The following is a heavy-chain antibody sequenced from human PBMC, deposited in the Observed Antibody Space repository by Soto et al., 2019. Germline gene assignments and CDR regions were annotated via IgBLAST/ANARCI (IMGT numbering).Heavy chain of an antibody. J-gene: IGHJ6*02. Sequence: EVQLVESGGGLVQPGGSLSLSCAASGFTFSSYEMNWVRQAPGKGQEWVSYISSSGSTIYYADSVKGRFTISRDNAKNSLYLQMNSLRAEDTAVYYCARDGELWFGDRAYYYGMDVWGQGTTVTVSS. CDR2: ISSSGSTI. CDR1: GFTFSSYE. CDR3: ARDGELWFGDRAYYYGMDV. D-gene: IGHD3-10*01. V-gene: IGHV3-48*03.